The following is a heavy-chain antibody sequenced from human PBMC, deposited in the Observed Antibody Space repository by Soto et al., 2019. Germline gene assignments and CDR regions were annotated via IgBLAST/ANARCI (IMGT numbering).Heavy chain of an antibody. V-gene: IGHV1-2*04. CDR2: INPNSGGT. CDR3: AREKVSGGFGVDAFDI. CDR1: GYTFTGYY. Sequence: ASVKVSCKASGYTFTGYYMHWVRQAPGQGLEWMGWINPNSGGTNYAQKFQGWVTMTRDTSISTAYMELSRLRSDDTAVYYCAREKVSGGFGVDAFDIWGQGTMVTVSS. D-gene: IGHD3-16*01. J-gene: IGHJ3*02.